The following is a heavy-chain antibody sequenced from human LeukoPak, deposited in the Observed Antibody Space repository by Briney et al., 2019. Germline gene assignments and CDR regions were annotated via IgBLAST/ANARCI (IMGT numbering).Heavy chain of an antibody. CDR2: IYYSGNT. Sequence: PSEPLSLTCTVSGGSISSYYWSWIRQPPGKGLEWIGYIYYSGNTNNNPSLKSRLTISIDTSKNQFSLKLSSVTAADTAVYYCARVGDGVFDFWGQGTLVTVSS. D-gene: IGHD3-10*01. J-gene: IGHJ4*02. CDR1: GGSISSYY. V-gene: IGHV4-59*01. CDR3: ARVGDGVFDF.